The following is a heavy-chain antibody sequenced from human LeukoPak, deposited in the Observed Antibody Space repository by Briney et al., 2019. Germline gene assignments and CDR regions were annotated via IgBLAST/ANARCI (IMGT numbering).Heavy chain of an antibody. V-gene: IGHV4-34*01. CDR3: ARAAQLWFGELYRFDP. CDR2: INHSGST. J-gene: IGHJ5*02. D-gene: IGHD3-10*01. Sequence: SETLSLTCAVYGGSFSGYYWSWIRQPPGKGLEWIGEINHSGSTYYNPSLKSRVTISVDTSKNQFSLKLSSVTAADTAVYYCARAAQLWFGELYRFDPWGQGTLVTVSS. CDR1: GGSFSGYY.